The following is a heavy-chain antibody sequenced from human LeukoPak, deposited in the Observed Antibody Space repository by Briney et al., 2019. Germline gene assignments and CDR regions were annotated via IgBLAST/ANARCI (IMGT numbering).Heavy chain of an antibody. V-gene: IGHV1-2*02. J-gene: IGHJ4*02. CDR2: INPYTGGT. Sequence: ASVKVSCKASGYTFTDYYMHWVGQPPGQGLEWMAWINPYTGGTNYAQRFQGRVTMTRDTSISTAYMELNSLRSDDTAVYYCARGWSGPYYFDYWGQGTLVTVSS. CDR1: GYTFTDYY. CDR3: ARGWSGPYYFDY. D-gene: IGHD3-3*01.